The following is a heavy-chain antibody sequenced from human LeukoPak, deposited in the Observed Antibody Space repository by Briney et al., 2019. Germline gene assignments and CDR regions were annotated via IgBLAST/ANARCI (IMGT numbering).Heavy chain of an antibody. CDR2: ISYDGSNK. CDR1: GFTFSSYA. V-gene: IGHV3-30-3*01. J-gene: IGHJ4*02. CDR3: ARSRTGYPFDY. Sequence: GGSLRLSCAASGFTFSSYAMHRVRQAPGKGLEWVAVISYDGSNKYYADSVKGRFTISRDNSKNTLYLQMNSLRAEDTAVYYCARSRTGYPFDYWGQGTLVTVSS. D-gene: IGHD1-14*01.